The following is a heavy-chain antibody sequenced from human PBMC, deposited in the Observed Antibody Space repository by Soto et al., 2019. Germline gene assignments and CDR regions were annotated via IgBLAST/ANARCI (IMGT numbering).Heavy chain of an antibody. CDR1: GFTFSSYW. CDR3: ARGPDIVATTLHLYYYYGMDV. CDR2: INSDGSST. J-gene: IGHJ6*02. V-gene: IGHV3-74*01. Sequence: GGSLRLSCAASGFTFSSYWMHWVRQAPGKGLVWVSRINSDGSSTSYADSVKGRFTISRDNAKNTLYLQMNSLRAEDTAVYYCARGPDIVATTLHLYYYYGMDVWGQGTTVTVSS. D-gene: IGHD5-12*01.